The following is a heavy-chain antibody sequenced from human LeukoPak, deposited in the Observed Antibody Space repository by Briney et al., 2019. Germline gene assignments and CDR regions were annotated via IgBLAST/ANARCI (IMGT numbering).Heavy chain of an antibody. Sequence: PSETLSLTCTVSGDSISTYYWSWIRQPPGKGLEWIGYIYYSGSTNYNPSLKSRVTISVDTSKNQFSLKLSSVTAADTAVYYCARQTGGTGWYYFDYWGQGTLATVSS. J-gene: IGHJ4*02. V-gene: IGHV4-59*08. CDR2: IYYSGST. CDR1: GDSISTYY. D-gene: IGHD6-19*01. CDR3: ARQTGGTGWYYFDY.